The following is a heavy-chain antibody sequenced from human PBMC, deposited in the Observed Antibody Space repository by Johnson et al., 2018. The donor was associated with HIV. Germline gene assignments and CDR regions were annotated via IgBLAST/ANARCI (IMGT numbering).Heavy chain of an antibody. CDR1: GFTFSSYA. CDR3: AGDMGTHAFDI. J-gene: IGHJ3*02. V-gene: IGHV3-30*04. CDR2: ISYDGSNK. D-gene: IGHD2-15*01. Sequence: QVQLVESGGGVVQPGRSLRLSCAASGFTFSSYAMHWVRQAPGKGLDWVAVISYDGSNKYYADSVKGRFTISRDNAKNSLYLQMTSLRAEDTAVYYCAGDMGTHAFDIWGQGTMVTVSS.